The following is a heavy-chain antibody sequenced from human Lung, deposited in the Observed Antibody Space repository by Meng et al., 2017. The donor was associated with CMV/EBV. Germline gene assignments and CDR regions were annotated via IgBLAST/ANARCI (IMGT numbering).Heavy chain of an antibody. V-gene: IGHV4-39*01. CDR3: ASPLGILGIVDL. J-gene: IGHJ2*01. D-gene: IGHD7-27*01. Sequence: QSERQGAGPGRGKPSGTLSLTCTVSGGSISSSSYYWGWIRQPPGKGLEWIGSIYYSGSTYYNPSLKSRVTISVDTSKNQFSLKLSSVTAADTAVYYCASPLGILGIVDLWGRGTLVTVSS. CDR2: IYYSGST. CDR1: GGSISSSSYY.